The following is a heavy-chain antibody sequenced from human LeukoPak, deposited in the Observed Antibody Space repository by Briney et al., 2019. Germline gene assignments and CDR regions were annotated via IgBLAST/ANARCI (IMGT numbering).Heavy chain of an antibody. Sequence: PSETPSLTCAVYGGSFSGYYWSWIRQPPGKGLEWIGEINHSGSTNYNPSLKSRVTISVDTSKNQFSLKLSSVTAADTAVYYCARVDWSGYGYYYGMDVWGQGTTVTVSS. J-gene: IGHJ6*02. V-gene: IGHV4-34*01. CDR3: ARVDWSGYGYYYGMDV. CDR1: GGSFSGYY. CDR2: INHSGST. D-gene: IGHD3-3*01.